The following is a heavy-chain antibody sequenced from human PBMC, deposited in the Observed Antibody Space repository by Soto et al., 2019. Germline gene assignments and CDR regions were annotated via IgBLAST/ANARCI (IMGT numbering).Heavy chain of an antibody. Sequence: QVQLVESGGGVVQPGRSLRLSCAASGFTFSYYGMHWVRQAPGKGLEWVAVIWYDGSNKYYADSVKGRFTISRDNSKNTLYLQMNSLRAEDTAVYYCARDLEGPFDYCGQGTLVTVSS. J-gene: IGHJ4*02. D-gene: IGHD1-1*01. V-gene: IGHV3-33*01. CDR3: ARDLEGPFDY. CDR1: GFTFSYYG. CDR2: IWYDGSNK.